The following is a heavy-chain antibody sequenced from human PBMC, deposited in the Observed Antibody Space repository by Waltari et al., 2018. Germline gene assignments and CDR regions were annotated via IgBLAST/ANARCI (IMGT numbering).Heavy chain of an antibody. Sequence: EVQLVESGGGLVQPGGSLRLSCAASGFTFSSYWMSWVRKAPGKGLEWVANIKQDGSEKYYVDAVKGRFTISRDNAKNSLYLQRNSLRAEDTAVYYCARNVPSYPAEYFQHWGQGTLVTVSS. D-gene: IGHD1-26*01. CDR2: IKQDGSEK. V-gene: IGHV3-7*01. CDR1: GFTFSSYW. CDR3: ARNVPSYPAEYFQH. J-gene: IGHJ1*01.